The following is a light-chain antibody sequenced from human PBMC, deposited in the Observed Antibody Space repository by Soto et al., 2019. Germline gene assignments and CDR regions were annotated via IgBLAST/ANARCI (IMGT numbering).Light chain of an antibody. CDR3: QHYNYWPHT. CDR2: DAS. Sequence: EIVMTESPATLSVSPGERAALSCRSSQSLSSNLAWYQMKPGQTPRLLIYDASPRAPAVRARFSGSGSGTDFTLTISILQSEGFALYYCQHYNYWPHTFGQGTKVDI. CDR1: QSLSSN. V-gene: IGKV3-15*01. J-gene: IGKJ2*01.